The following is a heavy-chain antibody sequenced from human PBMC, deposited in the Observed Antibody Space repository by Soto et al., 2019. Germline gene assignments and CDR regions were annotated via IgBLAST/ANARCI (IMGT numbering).Heavy chain of an antibody. CDR1: GGSFSGYY. CDR2: INHSGST. Sequence: PSETLSLTCAVYGGSFSGYYWSWIRQPPGKGLEWIGEINHSGSTNYNPSLKSRVTISVDTSKNQFSLKLSSVTAADTAVYYCARGPYILITMVRGVPRGPFDYWGQGTLVTVS. CDR3: ARGPYILITMVRGVPRGPFDY. D-gene: IGHD3-10*01. J-gene: IGHJ4*02. V-gene: IGHV4-34*01.